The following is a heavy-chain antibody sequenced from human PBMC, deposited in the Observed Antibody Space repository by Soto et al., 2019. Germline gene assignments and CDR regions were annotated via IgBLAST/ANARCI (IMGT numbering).Heavy chain of an antibody. CDR1: GGSISSGGYY. J-gene: IGHJ5*02. CDR3: ARALTTVTLFDP. CDR2: IYYSGST. D-gene: IGHD4-17*01. Sequence: QVQLQESGPGLVKPSQTLSLTCTVSGGSISSGGYYWSWIRQHPGKGLEWIGYIYYSGSTHYNPSLXRXXTISVDTSKNQFSLKLSSVTAADTAVYYCARALTTVTLFDPWGQGTLVTVSS. V-gene: IGHV4-31*03.